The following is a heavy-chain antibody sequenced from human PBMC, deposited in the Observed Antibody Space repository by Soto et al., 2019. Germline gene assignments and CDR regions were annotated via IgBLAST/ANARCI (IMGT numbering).Heavy chain of an antibody. CDR3: ALSLTYCGGDCNSDY. CDR1: GFTFSSYE. V-gene: IGHV3-48*03. Sequence: EVQLVESGGDLVQPGGSLRLTCAGSGFTFSSYEMNWVRQAPGKGLEWVSYVSTTANTIYYADSVRGRFTISRDNARNSLYLQMNSLRAEDTAVYYCALSLTYCGGDCNSDYWGQGTLVTVSS. CDR2: VSTTANTI. J-gene: IGHJ4*02. D-gene: IGHD2-21*02.